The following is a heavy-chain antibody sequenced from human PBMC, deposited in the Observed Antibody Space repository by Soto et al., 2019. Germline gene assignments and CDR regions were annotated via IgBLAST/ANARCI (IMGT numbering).Heavy chain of an antibody. CDR2: IYHAGSV. CDR3: ARTFDYYGMDV. V-gene: IGHV4-38-2*01. J-gene: IGHJ6*02. Sequence: SETLSLTCAVSGYSIASGYYWAWIRQSPGKGLEWIGSIYHAGSVYYNPSLNSRVAVSLDTSKNHFSLKLTSVTAADAAVYYCARTFDYYGMDVWGQGTTVTVSS. CDR1: GYSIASGYY.